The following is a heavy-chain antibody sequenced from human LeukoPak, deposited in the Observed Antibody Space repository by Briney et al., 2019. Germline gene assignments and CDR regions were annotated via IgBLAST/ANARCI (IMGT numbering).Heavy chain of an antibody. CDR3: AKDIHVGATRPPFDY. J-gene: IGHJ4*02. CDR2: ISGSGAST. CDR1: GFTFSTYG. V-gene: IGHV3-23*01. Sequence: GGSLRLSCAASGFTFSTYGMSWVRQAPGKGLEWVSTISGSGASTYYADSVKGRFTISRDNSKNTLYLQMNSLRAEDTAVYYCAKDIHVGATRPPFDYWGQGTLVTVSS. D-gene: IGHD1-26*01.